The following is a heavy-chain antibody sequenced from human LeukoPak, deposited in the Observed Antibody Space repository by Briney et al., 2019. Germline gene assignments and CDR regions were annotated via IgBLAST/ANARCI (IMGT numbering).Heavy chain of an antibody. Sequence: PSETLSLTCAVYGGSFSGYYWSWIRQPPGKGLEWIGEINHSGSTNYNPSLKSRVTISVDTSKNQFSLKLSSVTAADTAVYYCARGGNYVWGSYRSYFDYWGQGTLVTVSS. CDR1: GGSFSGYY. J-gene: IGHJ4*02. D-gene: IGHD3-16*02. CDR2: INHSGST. V-gene: IGHV4-34*01. CDR3: ARGGNYVWGSYRSYFDY.